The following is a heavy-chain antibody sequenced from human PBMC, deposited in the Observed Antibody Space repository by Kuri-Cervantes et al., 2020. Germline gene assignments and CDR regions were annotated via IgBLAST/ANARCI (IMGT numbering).Heavy chain of an antibody. CDR1: GFTFDDYG. Sequence: LKISWAASGFTFDDYGMSWVRQGPGKGLEWVSDINWNGGSTGYADSVKGRFTISRDNAKNLLYLQMNSLRTEDTAVYYCARSVGCSSSSCYGDNYYYMDVWGKGTTVTVSS. J-gene: IGHJ6*03. CDR3: ARSVGCSSSSCYGDNYYYMDV. CDR2: INWNGGST. D-gene: IGHD2-2*01. V-gene: IGHV3-20*04.